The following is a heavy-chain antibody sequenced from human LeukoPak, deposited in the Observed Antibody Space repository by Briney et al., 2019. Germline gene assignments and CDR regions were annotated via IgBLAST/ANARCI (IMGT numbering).Heavy chain of an antibody. Sequence: GGSLRLSCAASGFTFSSYAMHWVRQAPGKGLEWVAVISYDGSNKYYADSVKGRFTISRDNSKNTLYLQMNSLRAEDTAVYYCAREDSSGYYYHFDYWGQGTLVTVSS. J-gene: IGHJ4*02. V-gene: IGHV3-30*14. CDR1: GFTFSSYA. CDR2: ISYDGSNK. D-gene: IGHD3-22*01. CDR3: AREDSSGYYYHFDY.